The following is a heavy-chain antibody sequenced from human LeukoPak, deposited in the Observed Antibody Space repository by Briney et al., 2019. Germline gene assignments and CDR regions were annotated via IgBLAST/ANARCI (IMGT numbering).Heavy chain of an antibody. CDR2: IYYSGST. Sequence: SETLSLTCTVSGGSITSYYWSRIRQPPGKGLEWIGYIYYSGSTNCNPSLKSRVTISVDTSKNQFSLKLSSVTAADTAVYYCARKASIRGGFHWGQGTLVTVSS. CDR3: ARKASIRGGFH. V-gene: IGHV4-59*01. D-gene: IGHD2-2*01. CDR1: GGSITSYY. J-gene: IGHJ4*02.